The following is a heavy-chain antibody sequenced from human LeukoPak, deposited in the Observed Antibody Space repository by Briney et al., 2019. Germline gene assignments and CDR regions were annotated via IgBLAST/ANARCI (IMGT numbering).Heavy chain of an antibody. CDR2: INHSGST. CDR3: ARTTLRDAFDI. CDR1: GGSFSGYY. D-gene: IGHD5-12*01. Sequence: SETLSLTCAVYGGSFSGYYWSWIRQPPGKGLEWIGEINHSGSTNYNPSLKSRVTISVDTSKNQFSLKLSSVTAADTAVYYCARTTLRDAFDIWGQGTMVAVSS. V-gene: IGHV4-34*01. J-gene: IGHJ3*02.